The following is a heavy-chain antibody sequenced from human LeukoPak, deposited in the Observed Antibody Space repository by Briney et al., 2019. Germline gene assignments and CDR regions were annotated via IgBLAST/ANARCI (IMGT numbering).Heavy chain of an antibody. V-gene: IGHV1-69*05. D-gene: IGHD6-19*01. Sequence: ASVKVSCKASGGTFSSYAISWVRQAPGQGLEWMGGIIPIFGTANYAQKFQGRVTMTRNTSISTAYMELSSLRSEDTAVYYCARGRVEWLVLFPHGRNWFDPWGQGTLVTVSS. CDR1: GGTFSSYA. CDR2: IIPIFGTA. CDR3: ARGRVEWLVLFPHGRNWFDP. J-gene: IGHJ5*02.